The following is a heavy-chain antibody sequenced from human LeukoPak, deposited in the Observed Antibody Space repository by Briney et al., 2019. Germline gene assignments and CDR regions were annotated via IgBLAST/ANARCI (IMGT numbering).Heavy chain of an antibody. Sequence: GASVKVSCKASGYTFTDYYMHWVRQAPGQGLEWMGWINPNSGGTNYAQKFQGRVTMTRDTSISTACMELSRLRSDDTAVYYCASSREFFRASTAFDYWGQGTLVTVSS. J-gene: IGHJ4*02. V-gene: IGHV1-2*02. CDR2: INPNSGGT. CDR1: GYTFTDYY. D-gene: IGHD3-10*01. CDR3: ASSREFFRASTAFDY.